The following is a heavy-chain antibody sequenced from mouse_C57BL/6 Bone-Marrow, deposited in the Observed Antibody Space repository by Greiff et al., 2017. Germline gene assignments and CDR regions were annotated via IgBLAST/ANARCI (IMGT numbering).Heavy chain of an antibody. Sequence: VQLVESGAELVKPGASVKMSCTASGYNFTTYPIEWMKQKHGQSLEWIGKFHPDNGDTKYNEKFQGKATLTVEKSSSTVYLQLSRLTSEDTAVYYCARDEYKDAIDYWGQGTSVTVS. D-gene: IGHD1-3*01. V-gene: IGHV1-47*01. CDR2: FHPDNGDT. CDR3: ARDEYKDAIDY. J-gene: IGHJ4*01. CDR1: GYNFTTYP.